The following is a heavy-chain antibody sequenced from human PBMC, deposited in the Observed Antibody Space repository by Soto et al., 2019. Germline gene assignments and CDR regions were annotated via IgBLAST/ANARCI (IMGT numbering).Heavy chain of an antibody. CDR1: RVAIVQYA. Sequence: GRPLRQSCATTRVAIVQYALHWVRPAQRKGLEWVSGISWNSGSIGYADSVKGRFTISRDNAKNSLYLQMNSLRAEDTALYYCAKDISVATAYYEMDV. CDR2: ISWNSGSI. V-gene: IGHV3-9*01. D-gene: IGHD2-15*01. J-gene: IGHJ6*01. CDR3: AKDISVATAYYEMDV.